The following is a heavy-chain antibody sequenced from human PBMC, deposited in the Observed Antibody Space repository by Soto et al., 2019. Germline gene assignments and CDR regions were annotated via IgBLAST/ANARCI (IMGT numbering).Heavy chain of an antibody. J-gene: IGHJ5*02. CDR2: INPSGGST. D-gene: IGHD6-19*01. Sequence: ASVKVSGKASGYTFTSYYMHWVRQAPGQGPEWMGIINPSGGSTSYAQKFQGRVTMTRDTSTSTVYMELSSLRSEATAVYNCARGVSSGIAVAGTSWFDPWGQGTLVTVSS. V-gene: IGHV1-46*01. CDR3: ARGVSSGIAVAGTSWFDP. CDR1: GYTFTSYY.